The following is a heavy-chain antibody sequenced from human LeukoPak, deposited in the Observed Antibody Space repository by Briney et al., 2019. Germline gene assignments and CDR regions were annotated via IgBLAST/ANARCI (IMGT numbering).Heavy chain of an antibody. CDR1: GGSISSSSYY. J-gene: IGHJ4*02. Sequence: SETLSLTCTVSGGSISSSSYYWGWIRQPPGKGLEWIGSIYESGSTYYTPSLKSRVTMSVDTSKNQFSLSLTSVTAADTAVYFCARGPGISGDHIYPDYWGQGIQVTVSS. V-gene: IGHV4-39*07. CDR3: ARGPGISGDHIYPDY. CDR2: IYESGST. D-gene: IGHD2-21*01.